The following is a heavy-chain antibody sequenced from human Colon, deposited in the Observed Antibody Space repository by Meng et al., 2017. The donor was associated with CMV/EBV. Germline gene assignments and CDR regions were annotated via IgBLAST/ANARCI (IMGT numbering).Heavy chain of an antibody. V-gene: IGHV3-23*01. CDR1: GFTFSNYA. Sequence: SCAGSGFTFSNYAMSWVRQAPGKGLEWVSGIGGSGGSKFNADSVKGRFTISKDNSKNTLYLQMDSLTAEDSAVYYCAKASDHYYDFYFDSWGQGTLVTVSS. CDR3: AKASDHYYDFYFDS. CDR2: IGGSGGSK. D-gene: IGHD3-22*01. J-gene: IGHJ4*02.